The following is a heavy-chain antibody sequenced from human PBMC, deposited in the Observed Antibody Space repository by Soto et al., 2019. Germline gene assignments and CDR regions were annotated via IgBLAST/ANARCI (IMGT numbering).Heavy chain of an antibody. V-gene: IGHV4-34*01. CDR1: GGSFSGYY. Sequence: QVQLQQWGAGLLKPSETLSLTCAVYGGSFSGYYWCWIRQPPGKGLEWIGEVNHSGSTDYNPSLKSRGTISTDTSKYQFSLRLSSVTAADTAVYYCARGRLGGAAIWGQGTMVTVSS. D-gene: IGHD1-26*01. J-gene: IGHJ3*02. CDR3: ARGRLGGAAI. CDR2: VNHSGST.